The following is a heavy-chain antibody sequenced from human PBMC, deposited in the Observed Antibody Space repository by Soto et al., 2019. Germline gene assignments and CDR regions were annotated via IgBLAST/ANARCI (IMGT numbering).Heavy chain of an antibody. V-gene: IGHV4-30-4*01. D-gene: IGHD7-27*01. CDR1: GGSISTVDYW. J-gene: IGHJ4*02. CDR3: ARGPSGDQVDS. Sequence: QVQLQESGPGLVKPSQTLSLTCTVSGGSISTVDYWWSWIRQSPDMGLEWIGHIYDGGRTYNNPYLESRVTMSVDTSKSQLSLTLSSVSAADTAVYYCARGPSGDQVDSWGQGTLVTVSS. CDR2: IYDGGRT.